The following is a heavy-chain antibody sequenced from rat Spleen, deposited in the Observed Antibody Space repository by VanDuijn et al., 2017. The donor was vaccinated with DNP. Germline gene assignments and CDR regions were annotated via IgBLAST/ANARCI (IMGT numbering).Heavy chain of an antibody. CDR1: GFTFSNYD. D-gene: IGHD1-1*01. Sequence: EVQLVESGGGLVQPGRSMKLSCAASGFTFSNYDMAWVRQAPTKGLEGVASISYDGSSTYHRDSVKGRFTISRDNAKSTLYLQMDSLRSEDTATYYCTTGVVDYWGQGVMVTVSS. CDR3: TTGVVDY. CDR2: ISYDGSST. V-gene: IGHV5-20*01. J-gene: IGHJ2*01.